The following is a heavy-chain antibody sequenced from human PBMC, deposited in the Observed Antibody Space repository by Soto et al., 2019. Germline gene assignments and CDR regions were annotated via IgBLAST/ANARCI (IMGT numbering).Heavy chain of an antibody. CDR1: GYTFTSYY. Sequence: ASVKVSCKASGYTFTSYYMHWVRQAPGQGLEWMGIINPSGGSTSYAQKFQGRVTMTRDTSTSTVYMELSSLRSEDTAVYYCARDPRGRYCSGGSCYRNYYFDYWGQGTLVIVSS. J-gene: IGHJ4*02. D-gene: IGHD2-15*01. CDR3: ARDPRGRYCSGGSCYRNYYFDY. V-gene: IGHV1-46*01. CDR2: INPSGGST.